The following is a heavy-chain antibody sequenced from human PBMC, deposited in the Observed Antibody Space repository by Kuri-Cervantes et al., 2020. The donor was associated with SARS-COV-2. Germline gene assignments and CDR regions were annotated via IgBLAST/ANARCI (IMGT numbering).Heavy chain of an antibody. CDR2: IVPIFGTA. CDR1: GSAFSSYT. J-gene: IGHJ6*02. V-gene: IGHV1-69*06. D-gene: IGHD3-10*01. Sequence: SVKVSCKASGSAFSSYTITWVRQAPGQGLEWMGGIVPIFGTANYAQKFQGRVTITADKSTSTAYMELSSPRSEDTAVYYCARGDYGSGVYGEYGMDVWGQGTTVTVSS. CDR3: ARGDYGSGVYGEYGMDV.